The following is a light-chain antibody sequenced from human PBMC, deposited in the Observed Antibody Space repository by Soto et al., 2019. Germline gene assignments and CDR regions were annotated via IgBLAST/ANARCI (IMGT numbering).Light chain of an antibody. CDR2: GAF. V-gene: IGKV3-15*01. CDR3: QQYNQWPIT. Sequence: EIVFTQSPVTLSFFQLEIATLSCRASQSAGTNLAWYQQKPGQAPRLLIHGAFTRATGIPARFSGSGSGTEFTLTISSLQSEDFAVFYCQQYNQWPITFGQGTRPEIK. CDR1: QSAGTN. J-gene: IGKJ5*01.